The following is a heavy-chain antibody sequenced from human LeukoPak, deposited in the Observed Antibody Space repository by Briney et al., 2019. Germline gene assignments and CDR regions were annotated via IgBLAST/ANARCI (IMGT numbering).Heavy chain of an antibody. Sequence: SETLSLTCAVYGGSFSGYYWSWIRQPPGKGLEWIGYIYYTGSTNYNPSLKSRVTMSVDTSKNQFSLKLSSVTAADTAVYSCARHRSTPFYFDYWGQGTLVTVSS. J-gene: IGHJ4*02. V-gene: IGHV4-59*08. D-gene: IGHD2-2*01. CDR3: ARHRSTPFYFDY. CDR2: IYYTGST. CDR1: GGSFSGYY.